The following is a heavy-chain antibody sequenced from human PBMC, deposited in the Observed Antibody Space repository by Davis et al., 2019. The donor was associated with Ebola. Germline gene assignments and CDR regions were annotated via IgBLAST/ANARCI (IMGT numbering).Heavy chain of an antibody. V-gene: IGHV3-23*01. Sequence: GGSLRLSCETSGFIFRNYVMSWVRQAPGKGLEWVSTFGTGGDTYYADSVKGRFAISRDNSRGTLYLQMNSLRAEDTAVYYCAIANRGPVADTGDYWGQGTLVTVSS. CDR1: GFIFRNYV. D-gene: IGHD6-19*01. CDR3: AIANRGPVADTGDY. CDR2: FGTGGDT. J-gene: IGHJ4*02.